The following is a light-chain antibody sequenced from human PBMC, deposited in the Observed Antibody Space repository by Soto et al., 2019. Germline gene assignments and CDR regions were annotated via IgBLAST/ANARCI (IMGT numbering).Light chain of an antibody. J-gene: IGKJ1*01. CDR3: QQYGSSGT. CDR1: QSVSSY. CDR2: DAS. V-gene: IGKV3-11*01. Sequence: EIVLTHSPATLSLSPCERATLSCSASQSVSSYLAWYQQKPGQAPRLLIYDASNRATGIPARFSGSGSGTDFTLTISRLEPEDFAVYYCQQYGSSGTFGQGTKVDIK.